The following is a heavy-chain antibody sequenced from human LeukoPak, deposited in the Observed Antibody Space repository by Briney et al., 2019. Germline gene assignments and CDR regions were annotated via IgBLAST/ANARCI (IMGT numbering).Heavy chain of an antibody. CDR1: GFTFSSYS. J-gene: IGHJ4*02. Sequence: GGSLRLSCAASGFTFSSYSMNWVRQAPGKGLEWVSSISSSSSYIYYADSVKGRFTISRDNAKNSLYLQMNSLRAEDTAVYYCARVNIAAAGTGLNYWGQGTLVTVSS. CDR3: ARVNIAAAGTGLNY. CDR2: ISSSSSYI. V-gene: IGHV3-21*01. D-gene: IGHD6-13*01.